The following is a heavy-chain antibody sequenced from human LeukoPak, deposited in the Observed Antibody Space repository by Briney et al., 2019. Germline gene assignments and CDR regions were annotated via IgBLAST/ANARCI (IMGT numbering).Heavy chain of an antibody. CDR3: ARVGYCSSTSCYKNTNFDC. V-gene: IGHV4-34*01. CDR1: GGSFSGYY. D-gene: IGHD2-2*02. J-gene: IGHJ4*02. CDR2: INHSGST. Sequence: PSETLSLTCAVYGGSFSGYYWSWIRQPPGKGLEWIGEINHSGSTNYNPSLKSRVTISVDTSKNQFSLKLSSVTAADTAVYYCARVGYCSSTSCYKNTNFDCWGQGTLVTVSS.